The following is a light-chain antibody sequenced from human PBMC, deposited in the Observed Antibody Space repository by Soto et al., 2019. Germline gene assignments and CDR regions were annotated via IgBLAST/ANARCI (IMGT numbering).Light chain of an antibody. CDR3: ETWDRNTLLYV. V-gene: IGLV4-60*03. J-gene: IGLJ1*01. CDR1: SGHSSYI. Sequence: QLVLTQSSSASASLGSSVKLTCTLSSGHSSYIIAWHQQQPGKAPRYLMKLEGSGSYNKGSGVPDRFSGSRSGADRYLTISNLQSEDEADYYCETWDRNTLLYVFGTGTTVTVL. CDR2: LEGSGSY.